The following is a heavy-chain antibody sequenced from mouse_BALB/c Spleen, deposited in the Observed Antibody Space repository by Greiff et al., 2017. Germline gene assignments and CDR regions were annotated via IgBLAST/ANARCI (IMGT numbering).Heavy chain of an antibody. CDR2: ISSGSSTI. CDR1: GFTFSSFG. J-gene: IGHJ3*01. CDR3: AREENGYDGFAY. Sequence: EVNVVESGGGLVQPGGSRKLSCAASGFTFSSFGMHWVRQAPEKGLEWVAYISSGSSTIYYADTVKGRFTISRDNPKNTLFLQMTSLRSEDTAMYYCAREENGYDGFAYWGQGTLVTVSA. V-gene: IGHV5-17*02. D-gene: IGHD2-2*01.